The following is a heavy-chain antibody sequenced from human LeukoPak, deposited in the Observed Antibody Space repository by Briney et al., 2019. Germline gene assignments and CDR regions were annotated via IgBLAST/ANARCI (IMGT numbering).Heavy chain of an antibody. Sequence: GGSLRLSCAASGFAFINYWLGWVRQAPGMGLEWVANMKQDGSEEYYVESARGRFTISRDNAKNSLYLQMNSLRVEDTGVYYCAIDRGPTNFDHWGQGTLVTVSS. D-gene: IGHD2-2*01. CDR3: AIDRGPTNFDH. V-gene: IGHV3-7*01. CDR1: GFAFINYW. J-gene: IGHJ4*02. CDR2: MKQDGSEE.